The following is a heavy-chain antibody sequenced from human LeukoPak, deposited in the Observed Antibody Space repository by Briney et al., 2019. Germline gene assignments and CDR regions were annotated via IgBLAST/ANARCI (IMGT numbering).Heavy chain of an antibody. D-gene: IGHD1-26*01. CDR1: GFSFSSYD. Sequence: PGGSLRLSCAASGFSFSSYDMSWVRQAPGKGLEWVSGIRGSGGSTFYADSVKGRFTISRDNSKNTLNLQMSSLRAEDTAVYYCAKSQLVGAPYALDIWGQGTRVTVSS. V-gene: IGHV3-23*01. J-gene: IGHJ3*02. CDR2: IRGSGGST. CDR3: AKSQLVGAPYALDI.